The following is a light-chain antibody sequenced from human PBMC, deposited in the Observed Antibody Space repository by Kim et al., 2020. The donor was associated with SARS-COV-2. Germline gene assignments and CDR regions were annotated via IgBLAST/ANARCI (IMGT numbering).Light chain of an antibody. Sequence: LSPGEIFTLSCRASLSVDNYLAWYQQKPGQAPRVLIYSASTRATGIPDRISGSGYGTDFTLTITRLEPEDFAKYYCQQYGNTPYTFGQGTKLEI. CDR3: QQYGNTPYT. V-gene: IGKV3-20*01. CDR2: SAS. J-gene: IGKJ2*01. CDR1: LSVDNY.